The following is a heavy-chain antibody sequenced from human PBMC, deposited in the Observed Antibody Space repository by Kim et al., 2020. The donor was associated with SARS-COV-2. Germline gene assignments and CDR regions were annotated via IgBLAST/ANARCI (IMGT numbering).Heavy chain of an antibody. Sequence: SQTLSLTCVISGDSVFTNDVGWHWIRQSPSRGLEWLGRTYYRSKWYNDYAVSVKSRITISPDTSKNQFSLQLNSVTPEETAVYYCARGHFYDFDFWGQGTMVTVSS. CDR3: ARGHFYDFDF. CDR1: GDSVFTNDVG. J-gene: IGHJ3*01. CDR2: TYYRSKWYN. D-gene: IGHD3-3*02. V-gene: IGHV6-1*01.